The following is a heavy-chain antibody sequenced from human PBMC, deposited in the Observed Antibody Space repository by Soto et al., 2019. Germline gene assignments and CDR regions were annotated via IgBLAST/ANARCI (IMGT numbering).Heavy chain of an antibody. Sequence: EVQLLESGGGLVQPGGSLRLSCAASGFTFNSYAMGWVGKAPGKGLEWVSITSGGGGTTYYADSVKGRFAISRDNSKNTLYLEMNSLRAEDTAVYFCAKRYHTTTSCFDYWGQGTLVTVSS. V-gene: IGHV3-23*01. D-gene: IGHD2-2*01. CDR2: TSGGGGTT. CDR3: AKRYHTTTSCFDY. J-gene: IGHJ4*02. CDR1: GFTFNSYA.